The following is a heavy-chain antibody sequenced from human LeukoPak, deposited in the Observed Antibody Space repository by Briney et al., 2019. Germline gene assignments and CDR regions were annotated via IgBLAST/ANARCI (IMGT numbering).Heavy chain of an antibody. CDR2: INPNSGGT. D-gene: IGHD3-10*01. J-gene: IGHJ4*02. V-gene: IGHV1-2*02. CDR3: ARVKSYGFGESDYFDY. Sequence: EASVKVSCKASGYTFTGYYMHWVRQAPGQGLEWMGWINPNSGGTNYAQKFQGRVTMTRDTSISTAYMELSRLRSDDTAVYYCARVKSYGFGESDYFDYWGQGTLVTVSS. CDR1: GYTFTGYY.